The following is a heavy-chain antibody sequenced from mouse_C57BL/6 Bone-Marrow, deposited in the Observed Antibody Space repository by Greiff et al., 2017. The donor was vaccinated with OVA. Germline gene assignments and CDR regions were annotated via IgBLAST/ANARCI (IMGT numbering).Heavy chain of an antibody. CDR2: IYPRSGNT. D-gene: IGHD5-5*01. CDR3: ARSSTSAWDY. V-gene: IGHV1-81*01. CDR1: GYTFTSYG. J-gene: IGHJ2*01. Sequence: QVQLKQSGAELVRPGASVKLSCKASGYTFTSYGISWVKQRPGQGLEWIGEIYPRSGNTHYNEKFTGKATLTADKSSSTAYMKLRSLTSEDSAVYYCARSSTSAWDYGGQGTTLTVSA.